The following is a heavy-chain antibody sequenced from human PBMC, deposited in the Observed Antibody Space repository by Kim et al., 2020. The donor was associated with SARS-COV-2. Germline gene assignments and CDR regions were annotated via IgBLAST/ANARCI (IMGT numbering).Heavy chain of an antibody. CDR3: AKEWDGYTTD. V-gene: IGHV3-23*01. CDR1: GFTFSSYA. Sequence: GGSLRLSCAASGFTFSSYAMNWIRQAPGKGLEWVSAISSGGGTYYADSVKGRFTISRDNSKNALYLQMNRLRAEDTALYYCAKEWDGYTTDWVQGILVTVSS. CDR2: ISSGGGT. D-gene: IGHD5-12*01. J-gene: IGHJ4*02.